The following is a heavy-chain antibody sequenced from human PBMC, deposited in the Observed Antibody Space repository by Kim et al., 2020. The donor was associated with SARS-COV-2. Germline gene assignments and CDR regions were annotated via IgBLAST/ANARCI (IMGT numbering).Heavy chain of an antibody. V-gene: IGHV4-34*01. Sequence: SETLSLTCAVYGGSFSGYYWSWIRQPPGKGLEWIGEINHSGSTNYNPSLKSRVTISVDTSKNQFSLKLSSVTAADTAVYYCARVPEVVPANYFDYWGQGTLVTVSS. CDR1: GGSFSGYY. CDR2: INHSGST. D-gene: IGHD2-2*01. CDR3: ARVPEVVPANYFDY. J-gene: IGHJ4*02.